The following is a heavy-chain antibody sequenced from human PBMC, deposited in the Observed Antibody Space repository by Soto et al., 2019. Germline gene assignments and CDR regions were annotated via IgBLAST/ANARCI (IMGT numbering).Heavy chain of an antibody. D-gene: IGHD2-15*01. Sequence: PGGSLRLSCAASGFTFSSYAMSWVRQAPGKGLEWVSAISGSGGSTYYADSVKGRFTISRDNSKNTLYLQMNSLRAEDTAVYYCAKIPNLNCSGGSCYRPPPYYFDYWGQGTLVTVSS. CDR1: GFTFSSYA. V-gene: IGHV3-23*01. CDR2: ISGSGGST. J-gene: IGHJ4*02. CDR3: AKIPNLNCSGGSCYRPPPYYFDY.